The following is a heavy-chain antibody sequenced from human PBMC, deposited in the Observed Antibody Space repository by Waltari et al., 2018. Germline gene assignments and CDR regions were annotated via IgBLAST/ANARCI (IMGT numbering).Heavy chain of an antibody. Sequence: QVQLQESGPGLVKPSETLSLTCTVSGGSISSYYWSWIRQPAGQGLAWIGLIYTSGSTTYTPPLKSRVTMSVDTSKNQFSLKLSSVTAADTAVYYCAREQQALYYYYYYMDVWGKGTTVAISS. D-gene: IGHD6-13*01. J-gene: IGHJ6*03. V-gene: IGHV4-4*07. CDR3: AREQQALYYYYYYMDV. CDR2: IYTSGST. CDR1: GGSISSYY.